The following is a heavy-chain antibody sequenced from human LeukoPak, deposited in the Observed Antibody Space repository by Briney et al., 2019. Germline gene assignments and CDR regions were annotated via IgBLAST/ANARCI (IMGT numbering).Heavy chain of an antibody. J-gene: IGHJ5*02. Sequence: ETLSLTCTVSGGSISTYHWYWIRQSPGKGLEWVSAISGSGGSTYYADSVKGRFTISRDNSKNTLYLQMNSLRAEDTAVYYCAKAPAFEFQPRGVSRVNWFDPWGQGTLVTVSS. D-gene: IGHD3-10*01. CDR3: AKAPAFEFQPRGVSRVNWFDP. V-gene: IGHV3-23*01. CDR1: GGSISTYH. CDR2: ISGSGGST.